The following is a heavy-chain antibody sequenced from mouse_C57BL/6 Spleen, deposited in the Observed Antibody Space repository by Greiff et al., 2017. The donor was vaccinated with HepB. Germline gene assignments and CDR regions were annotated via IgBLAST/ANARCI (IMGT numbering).Heavy chain of an antibody. CDR3: ARSSWDGGYSAMDY. J-gene: IGHJ4*01. V-gene: IGHV1-84*01. CDR2: IYPGSGNT. D-gene: IGHD4-1*01. CDR1: GYTFTDYY. Sequence: VQLQQSGPELVKPGASVKISCKASGYTFTDYYINWVKQRPGQGPEWIGWIYPGSGNTKYNEKFKGKATLTVDTSSSTAYMQLSSLTSEDSAVYFCARSSWDGGYSAMDYWGQGTSVTVSS.